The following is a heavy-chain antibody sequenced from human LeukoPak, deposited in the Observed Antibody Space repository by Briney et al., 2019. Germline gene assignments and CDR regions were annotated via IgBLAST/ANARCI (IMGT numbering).Heavy chain of an antibody. CDR3: ARRFAAQLAFVDV. CDR1: GFTFSNYA. Sequence: GGSLRLSCAASGFTFSNYAMHWVRQAPGKGLEYVSAISYNGGSTYYANSVKGRFTISRDNSKNTLYLQMGSLITEDMAVYYCARRFAAQLAFVDVWGKGTTVTISS. D-gene: IGHD3-3*02. CDR2: ISYNGGST. V-gene: IGHV3-64*01. J-gene: IGHJ6*04.